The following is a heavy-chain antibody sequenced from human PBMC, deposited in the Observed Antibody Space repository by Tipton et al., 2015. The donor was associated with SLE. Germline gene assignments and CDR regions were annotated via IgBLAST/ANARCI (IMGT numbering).Heavy chain of an antibody. CDR2: ISYDGSNK. CDR3: ARDVRMVADDGGALLTSDY. J-gene: IGHJ4*02. V-gene: IGHV3-30*14. CDR1: GFTFSTYA. D-gene: IGHD2-8*01. Sequence: SLRLSCAASGFTFSTYAMHWVRQAPGKGLEWVAVISYDGSNKYYADSVKDRFIISRDISKNTVYLQMNSLRAADTAVYHCARDVRMVADDGGALLTSDYWGRGTLVTVSS.